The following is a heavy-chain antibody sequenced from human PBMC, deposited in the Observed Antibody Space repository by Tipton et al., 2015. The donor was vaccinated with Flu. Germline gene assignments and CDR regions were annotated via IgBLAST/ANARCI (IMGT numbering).Heavy chain of an antibody. J-gene: IGHJ6*03. V-gene: IGHV3-66*01. CDR3: ARKHGDEYSSSSYRYYYMDV. CDR2: IYSDDAT. Sequence: SLRLSCVASGFTVSSNYMSWVRQAPGKGLEWVSVIYSDDATYYADSVKGRFTISRDNSKNTLYLQMKSLRAEDTAVYYCARKHGDEYSSSSYRYYYMDVWGKGTTVTVSS. CDR1: GFTVSSNY. D-gene: IGHD6-6*01.